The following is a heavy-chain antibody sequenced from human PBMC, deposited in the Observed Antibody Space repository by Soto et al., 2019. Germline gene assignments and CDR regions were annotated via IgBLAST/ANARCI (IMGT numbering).Heavy chain of an antibody. CDR3: ARWYYYDSSGSNKAFDI. V-gene: IGHV5-51*01. CDR2: IYPGDSDT. D-gene: IGHD3-22*01. CDR1: GYSFTSYW. Sequence: GESLKISCKGSGYSFTSYWIGWVRQMPGKGLEWMGIIYPGDSDTRYSPSFQGQVTISADNTISTAYLQWSSLKASDTAMYYCARWYYYDSSGSNKAFDIWGQGTMVTVSS. J-gene: IGHJ3*02.